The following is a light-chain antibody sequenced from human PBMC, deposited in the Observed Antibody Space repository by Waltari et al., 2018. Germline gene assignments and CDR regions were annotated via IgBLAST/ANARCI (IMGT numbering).Light chain of an antibody. CDR3: QSADGTGWV. CDR2: KDN. CDR1: VLTKRF. J-gene: IGLJ3*02. V-gene: IGLV3-25*03. Sequence: YGLTQPPSISLSPGQTARITCSGAVLTKRFGYWYQQKTGQAPQLLIYKDNKRPSGIPERFSGSNSGAMVTLTITEVQADDEADYYCQSADGTGWVFGGGTRLTVL.